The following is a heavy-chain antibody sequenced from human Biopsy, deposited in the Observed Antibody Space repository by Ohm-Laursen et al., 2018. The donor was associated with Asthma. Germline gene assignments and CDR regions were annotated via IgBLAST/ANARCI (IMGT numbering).Heavy chain of an antibody. CDR2: IKHDGTEK. CDR1: GFTFGDYW. V-gene: IGHV3-7*01. J-gene: IGHJ1*01. Sequence: SLRLSCSASGFTFGDYWISWVRQVPGKGLEWVANIKHDGTEKNHVDSLKGRFTISRDNAKNSLYLQMNSLRAEDTAVYYCARTFHFWSPYHAEHYQLWDQGTLVTVPS. D-gene: IGHD3-3*02. CDR3: ARTFHFWSPYHAEHYQL.